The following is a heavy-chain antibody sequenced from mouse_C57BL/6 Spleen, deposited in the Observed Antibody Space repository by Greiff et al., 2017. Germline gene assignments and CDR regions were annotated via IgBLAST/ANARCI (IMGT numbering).Heavy chain of an antibody. V-gene: IGHV1-15*01. Sequence: VKLMESGAELVRPGASVTLSCKASGYTFTDYEMHWVKQTPVHGLEWIGAIDPETGGTAYNQKFKGKAILTVDKSSSTAYMELRSLTSEDSAVYYCTRRVYDGYYGWYFDVWGTGTTVTVSS. J-gene: IGHJ1*03. CDR3: TRRVYDGYYGWYFDV. CDR1: GYTFTDYE. D-gene: IGHD2-3*01. CDR2: IDPETGGT.